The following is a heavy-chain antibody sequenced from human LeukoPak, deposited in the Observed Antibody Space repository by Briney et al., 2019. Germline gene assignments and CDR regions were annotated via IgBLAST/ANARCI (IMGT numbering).Heavy chain of an antibody. CDR3: AKEHGSGSCPD. V-gene: IGHV3-23*01. D-gene: IGHD3-10*01. CDR2: ISGSGIST. J-gene: IGHJ4*02. Sequence: PGGSLRLSCAASGFTFSNYAMSWVRQAPGKGLEWVSGISGSGISTHYVHSVEGRFTISRDNSKNTLHLQMNSLGFEDTAVYYCAKEHGSGSCPDWGQGTLVTVSS. CDR1: GFTFSNYA.